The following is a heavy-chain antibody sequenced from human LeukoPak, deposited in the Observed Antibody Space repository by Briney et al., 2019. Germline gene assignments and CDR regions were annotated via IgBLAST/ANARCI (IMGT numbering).Heavy chain of an antibody. J-gene: IGHJ5*02. CDR3: ARDRSGWYDGFDP. Sequence: SETLSLTCAVSGGSLNSSNWWSWVRQPPGQGLEWIGEIYHSGSTNYNPSLKSRVTISVDKSKNQFSLKLSSVTAADTAVYYCARDRSGWYDGFDPWGQGTLVTVSS. D-gene: IGHD6-19*01. V-gene: IGHV4-4*02. CDR2: IYHSGST. CDR1: GGSLNSSNW.